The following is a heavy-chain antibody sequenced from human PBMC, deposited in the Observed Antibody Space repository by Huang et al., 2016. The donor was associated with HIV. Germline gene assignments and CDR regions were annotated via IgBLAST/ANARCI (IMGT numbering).Heavy chain of an antibody. D-gene: IGHD3-10*01. V-gene: IGHV3-30-3*01. J-gene: IGHJ4*02. Sequence: QVQLVESGGGVVQPGRSLRLSCAAAGFAFSSYALHWVRQAPGKGLEWLAVISIDGSNKNHAHSVKGRFTISRDNSKGTVYLQRNSLRPEDTAVYSCARTGSYYYGSGSYHFGDYWGQGTLVTVSS. CDR2: ISIDGSNK. CDR3: ARTGSYYYGSGSYHFGDY. CDR1: GFAFSSYA.